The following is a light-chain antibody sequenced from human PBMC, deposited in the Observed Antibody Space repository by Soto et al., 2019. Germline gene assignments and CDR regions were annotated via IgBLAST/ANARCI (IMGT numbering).Light chain of an antibody. CDR1: QNLGTLY. Sequence: EIVLTQSPGTLSLSPRERGTLSCRASQNLGTLYLAWFQQKSGQAPWLLIYSASRRATGIPDRFTGSGSGTDFTLTINRVEPEDFAVYFCQQYAGSPRTFGQGTKVDIK. CDR3: QQYAGSPRT. V-gene: IGKV3-20*01. CDR2: SAS. J-gene: IGKJ1*01.